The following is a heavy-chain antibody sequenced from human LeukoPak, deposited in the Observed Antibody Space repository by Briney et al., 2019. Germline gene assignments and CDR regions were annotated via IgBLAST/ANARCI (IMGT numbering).Heavy chain of an antibody. CDR2: INLNSGGT. Sequence: GASVKVSCKASGYTFTGYYMHWVRQAPGQGREWMGWINLNSGGTNYAQKFQGRVTMTRDTSIGTAYMELSRLGSDDTAVEYCARDPIYCSSTSCYSFGGYLDPWGQGTLVTVSS. CDR3: ARDPIYCSSTSCYSFGGYLDP. J-gene: IGHJ5*02. D-gene: IGHD2-2*01. CDR1: GYTFTGYY. V-gene: IGHV1-2*02.